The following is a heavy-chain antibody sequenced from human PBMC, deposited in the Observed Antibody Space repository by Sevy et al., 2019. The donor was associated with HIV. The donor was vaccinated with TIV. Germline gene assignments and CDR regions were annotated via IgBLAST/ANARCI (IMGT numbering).Heavy chain of an antibody. CDR1: GFSFMPYA. V-gene: IGHV3-23*01. CDR3: AKGTVAAPVVNYLDH. Sequence: GGSLRLSCAASGFSFMPYAMSWVRQAPGKGLEWVSGISGSSGLTCYADSVKGRFTISRDNSKNTLYLQMKNLRADDTTVYYCAKGTVAAPVVNYLDHWGHGALVTVSS. CDR2: ISGSSGLT. J-gene: IGHJ4*01. D-gene: IGHD2-15*01.